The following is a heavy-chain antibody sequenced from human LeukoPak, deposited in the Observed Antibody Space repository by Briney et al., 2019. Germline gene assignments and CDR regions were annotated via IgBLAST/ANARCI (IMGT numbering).Heavy chain of an antibody. CDR1: GGSISSSSYY. CDR3: ARDTHRAAAGRRSAFDI. J-gene: IGHJ3*02. CDR2: IYYSGST. D-gene: IGHD6-13*01. V-gene: IGHV4-39*07. Sequence: SETLSLTCTVSGGSISSSSYYWGWIRQPPGKGLEWIGSIYYSGSTYYSPSLKSRVTISVDTSKNQFSLKLSSVTAADTAVYYCARDTHRAAAGRRSAFDIWAKGQWSPSLQ.